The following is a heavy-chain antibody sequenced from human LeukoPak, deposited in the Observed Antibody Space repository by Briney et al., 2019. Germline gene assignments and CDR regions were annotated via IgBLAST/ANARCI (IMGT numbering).Heavy chain of an antibody. J-gene: IGHJ4*02. CDR3: AKDRSHGDSFISFVPFDY. V-gene: IGHV3-23*01. Sequence: PGGSLRLSCAASGFTFSSYAMSWVRQAPGKGLEWVSAISGSGGSTYYADSVKGRFTISRDNSKNTLYLQMNSLRAEDTAVYYCAKDRSHGDSFISFVPFDYWGQGTLVTVSS. CDR2: ISGSGGST. D-gene: IGHD4-17*01. CDR1: GFTFSSYA.